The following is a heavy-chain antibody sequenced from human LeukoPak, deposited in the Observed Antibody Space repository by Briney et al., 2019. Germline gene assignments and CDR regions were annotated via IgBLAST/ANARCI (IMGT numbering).Heavy chain of an antibody. Sequence: GGSLRLFCAPSGFTFSSFGMHWVRHAPGEGLEWVAVISFDGSNQYYAHSVEGPLTIYRDNFKNTVYLQMNSLRAEETAVYYCARYIWIQNNYYYYGRDVWGQGDTVSVSS. J-gene: IGHJ6*01. CDR1: GFTFSSFG. CDR2: ISFDGSNQ. V-gene: IGHV3-30*03. CDR3: ARYIWIQNNYYYYGRDV. D-gene: IGHD5-18*01.